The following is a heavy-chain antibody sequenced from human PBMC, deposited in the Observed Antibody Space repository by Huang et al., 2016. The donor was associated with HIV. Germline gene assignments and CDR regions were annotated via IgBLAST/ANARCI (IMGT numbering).Heavy chain of an antibody. J-gene: IGHJ3*02. CDR2: ITSSSGSI. D-gene: IGHD3-10*01. Sequence: GGGLVQPGGSLRLSCAASGFTFSTYNMNWVRQAPGKGLELVSYITSSSGSIYYADSVNGRFTISRDNAKNSLYLQMNSLRAEDTAVYYCAGVGSYYYGSGSYLDAFDIWGQGTMVTVSS. V-gene: IGHV3-48*01. CDR3: AGVGSYYYGSGSYLDAFDI. CDR1: GFTFSTYN.